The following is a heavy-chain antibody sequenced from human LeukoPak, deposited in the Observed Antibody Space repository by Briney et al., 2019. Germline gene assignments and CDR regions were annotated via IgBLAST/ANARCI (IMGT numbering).Heavy chain of an antibody. CDR1: GFTFSSYS. CDR2: ISGGGGGT. Sequence: GGSLRLSCAASGFTFSSYSMNWVRQAPGKGLEWVSDISGGGGGTFYADSVKGRFTISRDNSKNTLYLQMNSLRAEDTAVYYCAKWAPGYSSGYGLDFWGQGTLVTVS. CDR3: AKWAPGYSSGYGLDF. D-gene: IGHD3-22*01. V-gene: IGHV3-23*01. J-gene: IGHJ4*02.